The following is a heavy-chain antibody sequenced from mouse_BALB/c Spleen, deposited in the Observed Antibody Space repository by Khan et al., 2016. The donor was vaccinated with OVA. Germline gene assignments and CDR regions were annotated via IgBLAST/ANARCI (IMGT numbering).Heavy chain of an antibody. CDR2: IYFSGSI. D-gene: IGHD2-1*01. CDR3: TRDGNYMDY. Sequence: EVQLQESGPDLVKPSQSLSLTCTVTGYSITSGYAWHWIRQFPGNKLEWMAYIYFSGSINYNPSLKSRISVTRDTSKNQFFLQLNSVTSEDTATYYCTRDGNYMDYWGQGTSVTGSS. CDR1: GYSITSGYA. J-gene: IGHJ4*01. V-gene: IGHV3-1*02.